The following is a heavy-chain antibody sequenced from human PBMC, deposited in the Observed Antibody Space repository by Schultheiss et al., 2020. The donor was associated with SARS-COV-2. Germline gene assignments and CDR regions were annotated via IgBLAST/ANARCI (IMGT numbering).Heavy chain of an antibody. J-gene: IGHJ6*03. Sequence: SETLSLTCTVSGGSISSYYWSWIRQPAGKGLEWIGRIYTSGSTNYNPSLKSRVTMSVDTSKNQFSLKLSSVTAADTAVYYCAREREDCSSTSCYIGSYYYYYMDVWGKGTTVTVSS. CDR1: GGSISSYY. V-gene: IGHV4-4*07. CDR2: IYTSGST. D-gene: IGHD2-2*02. CDR3: AREREDCSSTSCYIGSYYYYYMDV.